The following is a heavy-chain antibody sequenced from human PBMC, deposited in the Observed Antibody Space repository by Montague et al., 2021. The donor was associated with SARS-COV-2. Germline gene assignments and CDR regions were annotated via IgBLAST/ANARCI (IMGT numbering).Heavy chain of an antibody. J-gene: IGHJ4*02. D-gene: IGHD3/OR15-3a*01. V-gene: IGHV4-39*07. CDR2: IYQDWST. CDR3: VRAGGLDNRPQV. CDR1: DDSISSSSYY. Sequence: SETLSLTCTVSDDSISSSSYYWAWIRQPPGKGLEWIGEIYQDWSTNYNPSLKSRVTMSVDKSKNQFSLELNSVTAADTALYYCVRAGGLDNRPQVWGQGALVTVSS.